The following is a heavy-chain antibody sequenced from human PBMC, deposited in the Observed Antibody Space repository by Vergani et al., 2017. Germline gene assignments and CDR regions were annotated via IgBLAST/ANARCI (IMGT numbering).Heavy chain of an antibody. CDR2: IIPIFGTA. CDR3: ARDKAFGRYYDSSEFDY. V-gene: IGHV1-69*01. Sequence: QVQLVQSGAEVKKPGSSVKVSCKASGGTFSSYAISWVRQAPGQGLEWMGGIIPIFGTANYAQKFQGRVPITADESTSTAYMELSSLRSEDTAVYYCARDKAFGRYYDSSEFDYWGQGTLVTVSS. CDR1: GGTFSSYA. J-gene: IGHJ4*02. D-gene: IGHD3-22*01.